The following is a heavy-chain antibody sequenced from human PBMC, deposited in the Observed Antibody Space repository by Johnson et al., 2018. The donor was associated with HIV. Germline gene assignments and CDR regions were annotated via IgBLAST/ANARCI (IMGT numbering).Heavy chain of an antibody. CDR3: ASPLIAVGEGAFDI. Sequence: VQLVESGGGLVQPGGSLRLSCAASGFTVSSNYMSWVRQAPGKGLEWVSVIYSGGSTYYADSVKGRFTISRDNSKNTLYLQMNSLRAEDTAVYYCASPLIAVGEGAFDIWGQGTMVTVSS. J-gene: IGHJ3*02. CDR1: GFTVSSNY. CDR2: IYSGGST. V-gene: IGHV3-53*01. D-gene: IGHD6-19*01.